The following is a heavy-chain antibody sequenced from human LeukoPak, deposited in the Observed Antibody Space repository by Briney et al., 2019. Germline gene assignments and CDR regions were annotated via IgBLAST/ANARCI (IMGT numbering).Heavy chain of an antibody. CDR2: ISYIGSN. J-gene: IGHJ3*02. V-gene: IGHV4-59*11. CDR1: ADSFSSHY. Sequence: PSETLSLTCAVSADSFSSHYWTWIRQPPGKGLEWIGYISYIGSNNYNPSLKSRVTISIDTSKNQFALKLSSVTAADTAVYYCARDLVTVTKGFDIWGQGTMVSVSS. D-gene: IGHD4-17*01. CDR3: ARDLVTVTKGFDI.